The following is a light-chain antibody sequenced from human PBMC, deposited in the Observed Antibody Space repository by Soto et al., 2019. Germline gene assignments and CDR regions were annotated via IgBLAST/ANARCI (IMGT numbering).Light chain of an antibody. CDR1: QSVSSN. J-gene: IGKJ4*01. CDR2: GAS. V-gene: IGKV3-11*01. CDR3: QQRSNWPLT. Sequence: EIVLTQSPATLSLSPGERATLSCRASQSVSSNLVWYQQKPGQGPRLLXYGASSRATGIPDRFSGSGSGTDFTLTISRLEPEDFAVYYCQQRSNWPLTFGGGTKVDIK.